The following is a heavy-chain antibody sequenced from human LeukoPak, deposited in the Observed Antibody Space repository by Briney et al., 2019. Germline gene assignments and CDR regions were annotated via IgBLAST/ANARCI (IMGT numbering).Heavy chain of an antibody. D-gene: IGHD6-19*01. J-gene: IGHJ6*03. V-gene: IGHV4-61*02. CDR3: VRGGSGWYHYYYMDV. Sequence: TSQTLSLTCTVSGGSISSGSHYWSWIRQPAGKGLEWIGRIYTSGSTNYNPSLKSRVTISIDTSKNHFSLKLSSVTAADTAVYYCVRGGSGWYHYYYMDVWGKGTTVTVSS. CDR2: IYTSGST. CDR1: GGSISSGSHY.